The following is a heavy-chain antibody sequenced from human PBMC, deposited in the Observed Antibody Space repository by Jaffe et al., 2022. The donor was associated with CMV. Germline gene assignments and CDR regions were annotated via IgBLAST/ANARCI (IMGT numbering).Heavy chain of an antibody. Sequence: EVQLVESGGGLVKPGGSLRLSCAASGFTFSSYSMNWVRQAPGKGLEWVSSISSSSSYIYYADSVKGRFTISRDNAKNSLYLQMNSLRAEDTAVYYCARENWNYPQAPLDYWGQGTLVTVSS. CDR3: ARENWNYPQAPLDY. D-gene: IGHD1-7*01. CDR2: ISSSSSYI. CDR1: GFTFSSYS. J-gene: IGHJ4*02. V-gene: IGHV3-21*01.